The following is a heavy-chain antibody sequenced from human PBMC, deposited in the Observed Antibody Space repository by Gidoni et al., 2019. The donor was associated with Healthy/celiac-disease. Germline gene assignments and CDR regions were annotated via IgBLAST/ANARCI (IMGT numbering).Heavy chain of an antibody. Sequence: QVQLQESGAGLVKPSQTLSPAWTCSGGSISSAGYYWSWIRPHPGKGLEWIGYIYYSGSTYYTPSLKSRVTISVDTSKNQFSLKLSSVTAADTAVYYCASWRGRNAFDIWGQGTMVTLSS. CDR3: ASWRGRNAFDI. D-gene: IGHD6-25*01. V-gene: IGHV4-31*02. CDR1: GGSISSAGYY. CDR2: IYYSGST. J-gene: IGHJ3*02.